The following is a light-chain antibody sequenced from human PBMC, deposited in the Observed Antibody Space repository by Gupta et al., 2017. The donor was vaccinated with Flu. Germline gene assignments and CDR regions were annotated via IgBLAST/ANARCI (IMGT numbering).Light chain of an antibody. Sequence: SYELTQPLSVPVLPGQTARMTCAGDALPNQYAYWYQQKPGQAPVLVMKIDNERPSGIPERFSGSSSETKVTLTITSVQAEDEADYYCQSADNSGTYVVFGGGTKLTVL. J-gene: IGLJ2*01. V-gene: IGLV3-25*03. CDR1: ALPNQY. CDR3: QSADNSGTYVV. CDR2: IDN.